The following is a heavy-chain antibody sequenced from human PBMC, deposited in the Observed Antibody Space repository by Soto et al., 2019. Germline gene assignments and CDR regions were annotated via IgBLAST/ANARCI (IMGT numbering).Heavy chain of an antibody. CDR1: GDSVSSAA. D-gene: IGHD2-2*01. CDR2: THYRSKWYN. CDR3: ARESTPRNRLDP. J-gene: IGHJ5*02. V-gene: IGHV6-1*01. Sequence: PSQTLSLTCAISGDSVSSAAWNWIRQSPSRGLEWLGRTHYRSKWYNDYAVSVKSRITINPDTSKNQFSLQLNYVTPEDTAVYYCARESTPRNRLDPWGQGTLVTVSS.